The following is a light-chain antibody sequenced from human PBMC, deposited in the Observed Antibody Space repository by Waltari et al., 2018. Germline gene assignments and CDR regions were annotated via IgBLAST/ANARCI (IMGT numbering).Light chain of an antibody. V-gene: IGLV2-23*02. J-gene: IGLJ1*01. CDR1: SSAVWNFNL. CDR2: EVS. Sequence: QSALTQPASVSGSPGQSIHTPCPGTSSAVWNFNLVSWYQQHPGKVPKLIIYEVSKRPSGVSNHFSGSKSGNMASLTISGLRAEDEADYYCCSYAGSRTYVFGTGTKVTVL. CDR3: CSYAGSRTYV.